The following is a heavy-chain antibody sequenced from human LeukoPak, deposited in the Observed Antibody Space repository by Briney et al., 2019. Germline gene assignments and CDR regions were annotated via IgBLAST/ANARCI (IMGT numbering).Heavy chain of an antibody. V-gene: IGHV1-24*01. CDR2: FDPEDGET. CDR1: GYTLTELS. CDR3: ETAYDILTGYFVE. J-gene: IGHJ4*02. Sequence: AASVKVSCKVSGYTLTELSMHWVPHAPVKGLEWMGGFDPEDGETIYAQKFQGRVTMTEDTSTDTAYMELSSLRSEDTVVYKYETAYDILTGYFVEWGQGTLVTVSS. D-gene: IGHD3-9*01.